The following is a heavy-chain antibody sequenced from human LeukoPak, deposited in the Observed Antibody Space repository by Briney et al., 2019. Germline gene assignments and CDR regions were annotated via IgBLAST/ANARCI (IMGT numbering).Heavy chain of an antibody. J-gene: IGHJ4*02. CDR3: ARDTPQHLKRFDY. D-gene: IGHD6-13*01. CDR1: GGTFSSHA. Sequence: GSSVKVSCKASGGTFSSHAIAWVRQAPGQGPECMGGIIPLSGTANYAQKFQGRVTMTTDTSTSTVYMELTSLRTDDTAVYFCARDTPQHLKRFDYWGQGTLVTVSS. V-gene: IGHV1-69*05. CDR2: IIPLSGTA.